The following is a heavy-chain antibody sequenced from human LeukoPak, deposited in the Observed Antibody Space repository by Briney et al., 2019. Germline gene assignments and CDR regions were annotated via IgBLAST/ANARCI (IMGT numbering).Heavy chain of an antibody. CDR3: ARGLRYCSGGSCYRHPRYWYFDL. V-gene: IGHV3-11*06. D-gene: IGHD2-15*01. Sequence: GGSLRLSCAASGFTFSDYYMSWIRQAPGKGLEWVSSISSSSSYIYYADPVKGRFTISRDNAKNSLYLQMNSLRAEDTAVYYCARGLRYCSGGSCYRHPRYWYFDLWGRGTLVTVSS. CDR1: GFTFSDYY. J-gene: IGHJ2*01. CDR2: ISSSSSYI.